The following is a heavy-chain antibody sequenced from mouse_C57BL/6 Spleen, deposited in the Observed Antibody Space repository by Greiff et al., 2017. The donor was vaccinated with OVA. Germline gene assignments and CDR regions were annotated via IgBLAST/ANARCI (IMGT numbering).Heavy chain of an antibody. D-gene: IGHD1-1*01. J-gene: IGHJ2*01. CDR2: ISSGSSTI. Sequence: EVQLVESGGGLVKPGGSLKLSCAASGFTFSDYGMHWVRQAPEKGLEWVAYISSGSSTIYYADTVTGRFTISRDNAKNTLFLQMTSLRSEDTAMYYCARWSTVVFDYWGQGTTLTVSS. V-gene: IGHV5-17*01. CDR1: GFTFSDYG. CDR3: ARWSTVVFDY.